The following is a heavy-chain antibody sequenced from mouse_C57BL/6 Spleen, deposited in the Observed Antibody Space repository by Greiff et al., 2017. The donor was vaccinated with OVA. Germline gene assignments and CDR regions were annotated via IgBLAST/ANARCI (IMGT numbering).Heavy chain of an antibody. V-gene: IGHV1-61*01. J-gene: IGHJ3*01. CDR3: ARSDDGSAWFAY. CDR2: IYPSDSET. CDR1: GYTFTSYW. Sequence: QVQLQQSGAELVRPGSSVKLSCKASGYTFTSYWMDWVKQRPGQGLEWIGNIYPSDSETHYNQKFKDKATLTVDKSSSTAYMQLSSLTSEDSAVYYCARSDDGSAWFAYWGQGTLVTVSA. D-gene: IGHD1-1*01.